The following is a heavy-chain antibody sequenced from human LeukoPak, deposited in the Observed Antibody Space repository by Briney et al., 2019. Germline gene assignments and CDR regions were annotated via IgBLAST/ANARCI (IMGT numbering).Heavy chain of an antibody. D-gene: IGHD7-27*01. CDR1: GGTFSSYA. CDR3: ASHTGDSFRRYYYYGMAV. Sequence: ASVKVSCKASGGTFSSYAISWVRQAPGQGLEWMGGIIPIFGTANYAQKFQGRVTITADESTSTAYMELSSLRSEDTAVYYCASHTGDSFRRYYYYGMAVWGKGTTVTVSS. CDR2: IIPIFGTA. J-gene: IGHJ6*04. V-gene: IGHV1-69*13.